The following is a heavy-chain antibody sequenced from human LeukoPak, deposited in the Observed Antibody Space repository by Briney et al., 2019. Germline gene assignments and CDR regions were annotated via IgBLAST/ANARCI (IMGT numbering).Heavy chain of an antibody. CDR1: GFTFSSCG. Sequence: GRSLRLSCAASGFTFSSCGMHWVRQAPGKGLEWVAVISYDGSNKFYADSVTGRFTISRDNSKNTLYPQMNSLRAEDTAVYYCAAKGYSYGNNAFGIWGQGTMVTVSS. D-gene: IGHD5-18*01. CDR3: AAKGYSYGNNAFGI. V-gene: IGHV3-30*03. CDR2: ISYDGSNK. J-gene: IGHJ3*02.